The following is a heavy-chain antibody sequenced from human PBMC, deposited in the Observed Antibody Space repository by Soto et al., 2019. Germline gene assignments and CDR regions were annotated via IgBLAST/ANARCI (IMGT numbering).Heavy chain of an antibody. Sequence: QVQLVESGGGVVQPGRSLRLSCAASGFTFSSYGMHWVRQAPGKGLEWVAVISYDGSNKYYADSVKGRFTISRDNSKNTLYLQMNSLRAEDTAVYYCAKGEGSYTTPYYFDYWGQGTLVTVSS. CDR1: GFTFSSYG. CDR3: AKGEGSYTTPYYFDY. J-gene: IGHJ4*02. V-gene: IGHV3-30*18. CDR2: ISYDGSNK. D-gene: IGHD1-26*01.